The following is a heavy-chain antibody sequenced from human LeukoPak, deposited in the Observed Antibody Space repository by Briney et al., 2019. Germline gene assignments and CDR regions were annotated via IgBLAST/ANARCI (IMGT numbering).Heavy chain of an antibody. CDR2: INPNSGGT. D-gene: IGHD3-22*01. CDR3: ARDLRYYDSNGYYYKAFDI. CDR1: GYTFTGYY. V-gene: IGHV1-2*06. Sequence: ASVKVSCKASGYTFTGYYMHWVRQALGQGLEWMGRINPNSGGTNYAQKFQGRVTMTRDTSISTAYMELSRLRSDDTAVYYCARDLRYYDSNGYYYKAFDIWGQGTMVTVSS. J-gene: IGHJ3*02.